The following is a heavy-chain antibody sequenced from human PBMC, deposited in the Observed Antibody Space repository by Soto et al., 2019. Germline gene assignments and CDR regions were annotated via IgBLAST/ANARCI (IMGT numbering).Heavy chain of an antibody. CDR2: IIPIFGTA. Sequence: QVQLVQSGAEVKKPGSSVKVSCKASGGTFSSYAISWVRQAPGQGLEWMGGIIPIFGTANYAQKFQGRVTVSGHESTATACMDLSSLRSEDTAMYYCARGSSMILQWFIYYYSMDVWVQGTTVTVSS. D-gene: IGHD3-3*01. J-gene: IGHJ6*02. V-gene: IGHV1-69*12. CDR1: GGTFSSYA. CDR3: ARGSSMILQWFIYYYSMDV.